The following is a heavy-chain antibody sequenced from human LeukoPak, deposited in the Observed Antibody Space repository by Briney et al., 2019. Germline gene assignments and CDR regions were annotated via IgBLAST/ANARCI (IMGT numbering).Heavy chain of an antibody. CDR2: INHSGST. CDR1: GGSFSGYY. J-gene: IGHJ4*02. Sequence: PSETLSLTCAVYGGSFSGYYWSWIRQPPGKGLEWIGEINHSGSTNYNPSLKSRVTISVDTSKNQFSLKLSSVTAADTAVYYCARGAFLWSGTYFDYWGQGTLVTVSS. D-gene: IGHD3-3*01. V-gene: IGHV4-34*01. CDR3: ARGAFLWSGTYFDY.